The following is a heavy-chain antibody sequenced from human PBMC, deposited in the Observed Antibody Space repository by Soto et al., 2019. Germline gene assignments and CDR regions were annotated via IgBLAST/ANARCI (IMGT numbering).Heavy chain of an antibody. V-gene: IGHV1-18*01. CDR1: GYTFTSYG. J-gene: IGHJ4*02. D-gene: IGHD3-22*01. CDR3: ARALYYYDNSGLAF. Sequence: QIHLEQSGPEVKKPGASVKVSCKASGYTFTSYGISWVRLAPGQGLEWMGWINIYGGGTNYAQKYQDRVTMTRDTYTNTVYLEMRSMTSDDTAIYYCARALYYYDNSGLAFWGQGTLVTVSS. CDR2: INIYGGGT.